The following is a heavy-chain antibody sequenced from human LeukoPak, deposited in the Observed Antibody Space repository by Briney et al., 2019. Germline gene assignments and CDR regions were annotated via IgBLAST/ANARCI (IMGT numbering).Heavy chain of an antibody. CDR3: ARDGQFYYPHPYNWFDP. D-gene: IGHD3-22*01. Sequence: GASVKVPCKASGYTFTSYGISWVRQAPGQGLEWMGWISAYNGNTNYAQKLQGRVTMTTDTSTSTAYMELRSLRSDDTAVYYCARDGQFYYPHPYNWFDPWGQGTLVTVSS. V-gene: IGHV1-18*01. J-gene: IGHJ5*02. CDR2: ISAYNGNT. CDR1: GYTFTSYG.